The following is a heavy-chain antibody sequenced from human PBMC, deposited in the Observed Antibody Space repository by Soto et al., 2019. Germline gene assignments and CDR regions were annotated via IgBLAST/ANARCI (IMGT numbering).Heavy chain of an antibody. V-gene: IGHV1-18*01. D-gene: IGHD3-22*01. CDR3: ARGGPTYYYDSSGYPVPFDY. J-gene: IGHJ4*02. CDR2: ISAYNGNT. Sequence: ASVKVSCKASGYTFTSCGISWVRQAPGQGLEWMGWISAYNGNTNYAQKLQGRVTMTTDTSTSTAYMELRSLRSDDTAVYYCARGGPTYYYDSSGYPVPFDYWGQGTLVTVSS. CDR1: GYTFTSCG.